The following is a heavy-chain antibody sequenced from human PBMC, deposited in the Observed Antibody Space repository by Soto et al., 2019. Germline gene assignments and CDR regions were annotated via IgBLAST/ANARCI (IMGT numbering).Heavy chain of an antibody. CDR1: GYTFTSYA. Sequence: AASVKVSCKASGYTFTSYAMHWVRQAPGQRLEWMGWINAGNGNTKYSQKFQGRVTITRDTSASTAYMELSSLRSEDTAVYYCATRGRQWEILSYWGQGTLVTVYS. V-gene: IGHV1-3*01. D-gene: IGHD1-26*01. J-gene: IGHJ4*02. CDR3: ATRGRQWEILSY. CDR2: INAGNGNT.